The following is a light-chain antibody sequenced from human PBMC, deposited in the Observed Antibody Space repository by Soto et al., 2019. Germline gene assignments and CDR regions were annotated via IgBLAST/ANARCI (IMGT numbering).Light chain of an antibody. CDR3: QSYDSSLSGWL. V-gene: IGLV1-40*01. CDR1: SGNIGAGYD. Sequence: QSALTQPPSVSGAPGQRVTISCTGSSGNIGAGYDVHWYQQLPGTAPKLLVHGNTDRPSGVPDRFSGSKSGTSASLAITGLQAEDEADYYCQSYDSSLSGWLFGGGTKVTVL. CDR2: GNT. J-gene: IGLJ2*01.